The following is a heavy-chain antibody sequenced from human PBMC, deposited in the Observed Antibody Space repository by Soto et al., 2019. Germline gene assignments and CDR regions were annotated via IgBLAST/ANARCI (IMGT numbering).Heavy chain of an antibody. V-gene: IGHV1-69*06. CDR1: GGIFSSFT. Sequence: QVPLVQSGAEAGKPGSSVKVSCRASGGIFSSFTISWVRQAPGQGLEWLGGIIPIFDTPTYAQNFQGRVTITADKSTNTDYMELSSLRSEDTAVYYCATHGATTMARGAMKHYYYVMDVWGQGTTVTVSS. CDR2: IIPIFDTP. D-gene: IGHD3-10*01. CDR3: ATHGATTMARGAMKHYYYVMDV. J-gene: IGHJ6*02.